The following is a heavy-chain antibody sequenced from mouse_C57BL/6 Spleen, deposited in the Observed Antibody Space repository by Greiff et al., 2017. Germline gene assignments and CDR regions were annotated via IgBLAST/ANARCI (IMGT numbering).Heavy chain of an antibody. J-gene: IGHJ2*01. CDR1: GYSFTDYN. D-gene: IGHD1-1*01. CDR3: ARSDTVVGVPYYFDY. CDR2: INPNYGTT. Sequence: LVESGPELVKPGASVKISCKASGYSFTDYNMNWVKQSNGKSLEWIGVINPNYGTTSYNQKFKGKATLTVDQSSSTAYMQLNSLTSEDSAVYYCARSDTVVGVPYYFDYWGQGTTLTVSS. V-gene: IGHV1-39*01.